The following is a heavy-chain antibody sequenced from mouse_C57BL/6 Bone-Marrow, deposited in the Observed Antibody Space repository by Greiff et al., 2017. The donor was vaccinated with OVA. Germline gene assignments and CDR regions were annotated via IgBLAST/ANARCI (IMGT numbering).Heavy chain of an antibody. D-gene: IGHD2-4*01. CDR3: AREPLYYDYDGYWYFDV. Sequence: EVKLEESEGGLVQPGSSMKLSCTASGFTFSDYYMAWVRQVPEKGLEWVANINYDGSSTYYLDSLKSRFIISRDNAKNILYLQMSSLKSEDTATYYCAREPLYYDYDGYWYFDVWGTGTTVTVSS. V-gene: IGHV5-16*01. J-gene: IGHJ1*03. CDR2: INYDGSST. CDR1: GFTFSDYY.